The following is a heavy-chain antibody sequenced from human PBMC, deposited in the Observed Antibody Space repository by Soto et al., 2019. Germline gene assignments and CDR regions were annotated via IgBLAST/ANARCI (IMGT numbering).Heavy chain of an antibody. CDR3: ARDGYYYDSSGYYYYCGY. Sequence: QVQLVQSGAEVKKPGSSVKVSCKASGGTFSSYAISWVRQAPGHGLEWMGGIIPIFGTANYAQKFQGRVTITADESTSTAYMELSSLRSEDTAVYYCARDGYYYDSSGYYYYCGYWGQGTLVTVSS. V-gene: IGHV1-69*12. J-gene: IGHJ4*02. D-gene: IGHD3-22*01. CDR2: IIPIFGTA. CDR1: GGTFSSYA.